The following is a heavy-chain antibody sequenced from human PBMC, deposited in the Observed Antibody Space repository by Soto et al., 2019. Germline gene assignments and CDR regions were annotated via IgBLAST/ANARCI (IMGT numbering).Heavy chain of an antibody. CDR2: IHHSGST. V-gene: IGHV4-4*02. J-gene: IGHJ6*02. D-gene: IGHD3-22*01. CDR3: ARTSYYDSSGYYGMDV. Sequence: PSATLSLTCLVSAQYIKSNFWWAWVRQSPGKGLEWIGEIHHSGSTNYNPSLKSRVTISVDNSKNQFSLKLTSVTAADTAVYYCARTSYYDSSGYYGMDVWGQGTTVTVSS. CDR1: AQYIKSNFW.